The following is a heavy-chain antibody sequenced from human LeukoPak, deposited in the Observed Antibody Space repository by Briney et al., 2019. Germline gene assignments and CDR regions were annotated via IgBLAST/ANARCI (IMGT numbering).Heavy chain of an antibody. CDR3: ARGHTTTNDAFDI. CDR2: IYHSGST. D-gene: IGHD1-1*01. V-gene: IGHV4-30-2*01. Sequence: SETLSLTCAVSGGSISSGGYSWSWIRQPPGKGLEWIGYIYHSGSTYYNPSLKSRVTISVDRFKNQFSLKLSSVTAADTAAYYCARGHTTTNDAFDIWGQGTMVTVSS. CDR1: GGSISSGGYS. J-gene: IGHJ3*02.